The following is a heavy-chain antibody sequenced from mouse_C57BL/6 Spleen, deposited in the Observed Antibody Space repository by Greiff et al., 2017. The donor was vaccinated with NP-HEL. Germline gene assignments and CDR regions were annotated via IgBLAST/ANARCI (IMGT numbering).Heavy chain of an antibody. Sequence: VQLQQSGAELAKPGASVKLSCKASGYTFTSYWMHWVKQRPGQGLEWIGYINPSSGYTKYNQKFKDKATLTADKSSSTADMQRSSLTYEDSAVYYCAKGDDDLRHYYAMDYWGQGTSVTVSS. CDR3: AKGDDDLRHYYAMDY. D-gene: IGHD2-3*01. CDR2: INPSSGYT. J-gene: IGHJ4*01. CDR1: GYTFTSYW. V-gene: IGHV1-7*01.